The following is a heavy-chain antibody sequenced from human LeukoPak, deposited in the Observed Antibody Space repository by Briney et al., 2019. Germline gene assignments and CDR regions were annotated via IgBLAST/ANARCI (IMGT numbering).Heavy chain of an antibody. Sequence: GGSLRLSCAASGFTFSSYSMNWVRQAPGKGLEWVSSISSSSSYIYYADSVKGRFTISRDNAKNSLYLQMNSLRAEDTALYYCARSRGSYAYYFDYWGQGTLVTVSS. CDR3: ARSRGSYAYYFDY. CDR2: ISSSSSYI. J-gene: IGHJ4*02. CDR1: GFTFSSYS. D-gene: IGHD1-26*01. V-gene: IGHV3-21*04.